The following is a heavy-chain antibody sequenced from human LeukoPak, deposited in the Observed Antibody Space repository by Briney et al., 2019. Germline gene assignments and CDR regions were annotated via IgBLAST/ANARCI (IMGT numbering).Heavy chain of an antibody. CDR3: AKQYIVTTWYWFGS. CDR1: GFTFSSFA. CDR2: ISPGGEET. D-gene: IGHD4-17*01. Sequence: GGSLRLSGSASGFTFSSFAMNWVRQAPGKGLDWVSSISPGGEETYYADSVEGRFTISRDNSKNTLSLQMNSLRAEDTAVYYCAKQYIVTTWYWFGSWGQGTLVTVSS. V-gene: IGHV3-23*01. J-gene: IGHJ5*01.